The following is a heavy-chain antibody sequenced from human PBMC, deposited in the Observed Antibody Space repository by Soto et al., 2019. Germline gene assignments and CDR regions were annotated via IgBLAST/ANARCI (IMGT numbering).Heavy chain of an antibody. CDR2: MNPNSGNT. V-gene: IGHV1-8*01. J-gene: IGHJ6*02. D-gene: IGHD7-27*01. CDR3: AVGQSNWGNYYYGLDV. CDR1: GYTFTSYD. Sequence: QVQLVQSGAEVKKPGAPVRVSCKASGYTFTSYDVNWVRQATGQGLEWMGWMNPNSGNTGYEQKFQGRVTMTSDRVTSTAYMKPRTLESTDTAVYYCAVGQSNWGNYYYGLDVWGQGTTVIVSS.